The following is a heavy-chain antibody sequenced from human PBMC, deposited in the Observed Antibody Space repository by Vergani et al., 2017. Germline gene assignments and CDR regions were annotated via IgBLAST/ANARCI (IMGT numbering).Heavy chain of an antibody. CDR3: AGHKLVRGARMDV. Sequence: VQLQESGPGLVKPSETLSLTCTVSGYSISSGYYWGWIRQPPGKGLEWVSAISGSGGSTYYADSVKGRFTISRDNSKNTLYLQMNSLRAEDTAVYYCAGHKLVRGARMDVWGQGTTVSVSS. CDR1: GYSISSGYY. CDR2: ISGSGGST. V-gene: IGHV3-23*01. D-gene: IGHD3-10*01. J-gene: IGHJ6*02.